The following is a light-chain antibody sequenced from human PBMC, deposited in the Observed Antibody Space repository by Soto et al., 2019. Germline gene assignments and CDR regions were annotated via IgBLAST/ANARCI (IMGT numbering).Light chain of an antibody. CDR3: QQRSNQWT. J-gene: IGKJ2*02. CDR1: QSVSSY. Sequence: EIVLTQSPATLSLSPGERATLSCRASQSVSSYLAWYQQKPGQAPRLLIYDASNRATGIPARFSGSGSGTDFTLTISILEPEDFAVYYCQQRSNQWTFGQGTKLEIK. V-gene: IGKV3-11*01. CDR2: DAS.